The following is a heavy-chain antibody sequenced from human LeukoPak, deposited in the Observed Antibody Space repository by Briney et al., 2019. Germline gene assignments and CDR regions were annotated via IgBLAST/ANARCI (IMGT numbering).Heavy chain of an antibody. V-gene: IGHV3-23*01. D-gene: IGHD3-16*01. Sequence: QSGGSLRLSCAASGFTFSSYAMSWVRQASGKGLEWVSAISGSGGSTYYADSVKGRFTISRDNSKNTLYLQMNSLRVEDTAVYYCAKGGHSYAVYQKGIREGFIDYWGQGTLVTVSS. CDR1: GFTFSSYA. J-gene: IGHJ4*02. CDR3: AKGGHSYAVYQKGIREGFIDY. CDR2: ISGSGGST.